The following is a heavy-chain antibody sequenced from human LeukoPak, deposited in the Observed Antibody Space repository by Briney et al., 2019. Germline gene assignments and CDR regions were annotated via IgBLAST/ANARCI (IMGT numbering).Heavy chain of an antibody. CDR1: GGSISSYY. V-gene: IGHV4-59*08. J-gene: IGHJ5*02. CDR2: IYYSGST. CDR3: ARPAVGYSYGYFFDWFDP. Sequence: ASETLSLTCTVSGGSISSYYWSWIRQPPGKGLEWIGYIYYSGSTNYNPSLKSRVTISVDTSKNQFSLKLSSVTAADTAVYYCARPAVGYSYGYFFDWFDPWGQGTLVTVSS. D-gene: IGHD5-18*01.